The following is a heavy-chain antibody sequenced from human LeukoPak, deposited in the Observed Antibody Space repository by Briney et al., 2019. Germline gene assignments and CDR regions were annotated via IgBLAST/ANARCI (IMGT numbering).Heavy chain of an antibody. CDR3: ARSYGSGSYYWDYDAFDI. D-gene: IGHD3-10*01. J-gene: IGHJ3*02. Sequence: GGSLRLSCAASGFTFSSYAMSWVRQAPGKGLEWVSAISGSGGSTYYADSVKGRFTISRDNSKNTLYLQMNSLRAEDTAVYYCARSYGSGSYYWDYDAFDIWGQGTMVTVSS. V-gene: IGHV3-23*01. CDR1: GFTFSSYA. CDR2: ISGSGGST.